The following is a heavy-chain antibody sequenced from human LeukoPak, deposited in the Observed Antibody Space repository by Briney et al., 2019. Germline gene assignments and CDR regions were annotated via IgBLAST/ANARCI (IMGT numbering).Heavy chain of an antibody. CDR2: IYPGDSDT. V-gene: IGHV5-51*01. D-gene: IGHD6-19*01. CDR3: ARAYQTITVAGSFSFYFDY. J-gene: IGHJ4*02. Sequence: GESLKISCKGSGYSFISYWIGWVRQMPGKGLERMGIIYPGDSDTRYSPSFQGQVTISADKSISTAYLQWSSLKASDTAMYYCARAYQTITVAGSFSFYFDYWGQGTLVTVSS. CDR1: GYSFISYW.